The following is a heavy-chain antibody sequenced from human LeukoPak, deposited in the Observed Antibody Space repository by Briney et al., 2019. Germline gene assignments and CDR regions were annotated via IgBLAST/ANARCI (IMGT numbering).Heavy chain of an antibody. D-gene: IGHD2-8*01. Sequence: GGSLTLSCVASVFTFSKYTMRWVRQAPGKGLEWVSGISGSGASTYSADFVKGRFTISRDTSKNTLYLQLNSLRAEDTAVYYCAKGGVSYTYYFDCWGQGTLVTVSS. CDR1: VFTFSKYT. V-gene: IGHV3-23*01. J-gene: IGHJ4*02. CDR2: ISGSGAST. CDR3: AKGGVSYTYYFDC.